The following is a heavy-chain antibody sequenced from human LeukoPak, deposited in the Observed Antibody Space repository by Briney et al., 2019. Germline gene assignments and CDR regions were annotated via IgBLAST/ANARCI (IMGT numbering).Heavy chain of an antibody. J-gene: IGHJ4*02. V-gene: IGHV3-23*03. CDR1: GDTFTTYA. CDR3: VSGTDHYKTAY. Sequence: GGSLRLSCAASGDTFTTYAWVRQTPGKGLEWVAGITDGGITTKYADSVQGRFTVSRDNSRDMFFLDMNSLRAGDTAVYYCVSGTDHYKTAYWGRGTLVTVSS. CDR2: ITDGGITT. D-gene: IGHD1-1*01.